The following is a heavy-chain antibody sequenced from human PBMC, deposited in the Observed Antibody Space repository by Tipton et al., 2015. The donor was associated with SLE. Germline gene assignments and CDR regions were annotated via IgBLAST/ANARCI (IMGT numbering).Heavy chain of an antibody. CDR3: ARGDCSSTSCLDY. D-gene: IGHD2-2*01. CDR1: GYSISSGYY. CDR2: IYYSGST. Sequence: TLSLTCAVSGYSISSGYYWGWIRQPPGKGLEWIGSIYYSGSTYYNPSLKSRVTISVDTSKNQFSLKLSSVTAADTAVYYCARGDCSSTSCLDYWGQGTLVTVSS. V-gene: IGHV4-38-2*01. J-gene: IGHJ4*02.